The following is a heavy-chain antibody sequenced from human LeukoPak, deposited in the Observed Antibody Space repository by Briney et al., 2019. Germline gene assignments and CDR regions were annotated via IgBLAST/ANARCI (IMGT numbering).Heavy chain of an antibody. CDR2: IYHSGST. J-gene: IGHJ4*02. Sequence: SETLSLTCAVSAGSISSSNWWSWVRQPPGKGLEWIGEIYHSGSTNYNPSLKSRVTISVDKSKNQFSLKLSSVTAADTAVYYCARRKSSSSWGGGFDYWGQGTLVTVSS. CDR3: ARRKSSSSWGGGFDY. V-gene: IGHV4-4*02. CDR1: AGSISSSNW. D-gene: IGHD6-6*01.